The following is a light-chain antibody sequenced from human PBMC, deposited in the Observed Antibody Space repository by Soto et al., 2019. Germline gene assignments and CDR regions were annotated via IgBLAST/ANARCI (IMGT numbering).Light chain of an antibody. Sequence: EMQRSQNHSSLSASVGDRVTITCRASQSISSYLNWYQQKPGDAPTLLIYGASSLASGVPSRFSGSGAGTEVSLTIISRQADDVSTEYYQQQYGNSERMFGQGTKVNIK. J-gene: IGKJ1*01. CDR2: GAS. CDR1: QSISSY. CDR3: QQQYGNSERM. V-gene: IGKV1-39*01.